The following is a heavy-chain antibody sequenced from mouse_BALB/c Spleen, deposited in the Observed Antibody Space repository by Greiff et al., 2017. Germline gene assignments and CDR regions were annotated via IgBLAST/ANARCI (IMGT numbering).Heavy chain of an antibody. CDR3: ARGYGNYVGGAMDY. CDR1: GFTFSSYA. CDR2: ISSGGST. Sequence: EVKVVESGGGLVKPGGSLKLSCAASGFTFSSYAMSWVRQTPEKRLEWVASISSGGSTYYPDSVKGRFTISRDNARNILYLQMSSLRSEDTAMYYCARGYGNYVGGAMDYWGQGTSVTVSS. D-gene: IGHD2-1*01. V-gene: IGHV5-6-5*01. J-gene: IGHJ4*01.